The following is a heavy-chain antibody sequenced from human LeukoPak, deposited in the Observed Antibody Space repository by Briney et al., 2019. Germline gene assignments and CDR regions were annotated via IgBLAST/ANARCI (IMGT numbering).Heavy chain of an antibody. D-gene: IGHD6-13*01. CDR3: VTGGSSWNEY. CDR2: IHRSGST. V-gene: IGHV4-4*02. J-gene: IGHJ4*02. Sequence: SGTLSLTCAVSGGSISSSAWWCWVRQPPGKGLEWIGEIHRSGSTYYNPSLESRLTMSLDKLKNQFSLNLYSVTAADTAVYFCVTGGSSWNEYWGQGTLVTVSS. CDR1: GGSISSSAW.